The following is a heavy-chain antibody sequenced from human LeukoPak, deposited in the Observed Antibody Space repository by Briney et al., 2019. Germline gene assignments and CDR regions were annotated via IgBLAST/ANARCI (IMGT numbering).Heavy chain of an antibody. CDR2: ISYDGRNK. V-gene: IGHV3-30*04. J-gene: IGHJ4*02. Sequence: PGGSLRLSCAASGFSFSSFAMYWVRQAPGKGLEWVTLISYDGRNKYYADSVKGRFTVSRDNSKNTLYLQMNSLRAEDTAVYYCATSDTAMVPYYFDYWGQGTLVTVSS. CDR3: ATSDTAMVPYYFDY. CDR1: GFSFSSFA. D-gene: IGHD5-18*01.